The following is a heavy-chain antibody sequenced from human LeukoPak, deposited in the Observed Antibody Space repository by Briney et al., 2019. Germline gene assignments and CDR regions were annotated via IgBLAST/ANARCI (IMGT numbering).Heavy chain of an antibody. CDR3: AKDSHSWSRDY. D-gene: IGHD6-13*01. J-gene: IGHJ4*02. Sequence: SETLSLTCTVSGGSISSSSYYWGWIRQPPGKGLEWIGSIYYSGSTYYNPSLKSRVTISVDTSKNQFSLKLSSVTAADTAVYYCAKDSHSWSRDYWGQGTLVTVSS. CDR2: IYYSGST. V-gene: IGHV4-39*07. CDR1: GGSISSSSYY.